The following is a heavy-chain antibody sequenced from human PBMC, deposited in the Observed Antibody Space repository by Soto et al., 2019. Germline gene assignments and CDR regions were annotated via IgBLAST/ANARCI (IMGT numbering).Heavy chain of an antibody. D-gene: IGHD3-16*01. CDR3: ARGGIEGVTWNWFDT. CDR2: IESDGDA. J-gene: IGHJ5*02. CDR1: GFTFSSHD. V-gene: IGHV3-13*01. Sequence: EVQLVESGGGLVQPGGSLRLSCTASGFTFSSHDMHWVRQVTGKGLEWVSGIESDGDAKYLASVKGRFSISRENAKNSLHLQMKSLRAEDTAVYYCARGGIEGVTWNWFDTWGQGTLVTVSS.